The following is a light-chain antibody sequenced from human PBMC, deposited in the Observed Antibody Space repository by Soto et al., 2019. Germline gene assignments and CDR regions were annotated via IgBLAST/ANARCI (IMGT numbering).Light chain of an antibody. J-gene: IGLJ2*01. CDR3: GTWDSSLSAVV. CDR1: SSNIGNNY. CDR2: DNN. V-gene: IGLV1-51*01. Sequence: QSVLTQPPSVSAAPGQKVTLSCSGSSSNIGNNYVSWYQQLPGTAPKLLIYDNNKRTSGIPDRFAGSKSGTSATLGITGLQTGDEADYYCGTWDSSLSAVVFGGGTELTVL.